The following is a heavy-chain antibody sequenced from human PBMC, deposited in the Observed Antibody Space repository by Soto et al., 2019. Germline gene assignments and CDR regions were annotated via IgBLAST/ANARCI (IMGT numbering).Heavy chain of an antibody. Sequence: EVQLVESGGGLVQPGGSLRLSCAASGFTFSSYNMNWVRQAPGKGLEWVSYISVGGSTIYYADSVKGRFTISRDNAKNSVYLQMNSLRNDDTALYYCASEGSAVAGTEGYFDYWGQGTLVTVSS. V-gene: IGHV3-48*02. CDR3: ASEGSAVAGTEGYFDY. CDR2: ISVGGSTI. D-gene: IGHD6-19*01. CDR1: GFTFSSYN. J-gene: IGHJ4*02.